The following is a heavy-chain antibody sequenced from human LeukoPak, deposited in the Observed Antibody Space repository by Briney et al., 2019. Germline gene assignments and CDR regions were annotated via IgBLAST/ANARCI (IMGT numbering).Heavy chain of an antibody. D-gene: IGHD3-22*01. J-gene: IGHJ3*02. Sequence: PGGPLRLSCAASGFTLSTYWMHWVRQGPGKGLVWVARINSDGSSTSYAESVKGRFTISRDNAKNTLYLQMNNLRAEDTAVYYCARRYNDSSGYKGALDIWGQGTMATVSS. V-gene: IGHV3-74*01. CDR1: GFTLSTYW. CDR3: ARRYNDSSGYKGALDI. CDR2: INSDGSST.